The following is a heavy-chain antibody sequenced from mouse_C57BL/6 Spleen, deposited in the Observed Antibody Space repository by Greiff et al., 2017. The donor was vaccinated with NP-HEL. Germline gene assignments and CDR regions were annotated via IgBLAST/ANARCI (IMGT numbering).Heavy chain of an antibody. D-gene: IGHD1-1*01. CDR2: ISSGSSTI. J-gene: IGHJ2*01. CDR1: GFTFSDYG. Sequence: EVKLVESGGGLVKPGGSLKLSCAASGFTFSDYGMHWVRQAPEKGLEWVAYISSGSSTIYYADTVKGRFTISRDNAKNTLFLQMTSLRSEDTAMYYCARGHYGSSYSFDDWGRGTTLTVSS. V-gene: IGHV5-17*01. CDR3: ARGHYGSSYSFDD.